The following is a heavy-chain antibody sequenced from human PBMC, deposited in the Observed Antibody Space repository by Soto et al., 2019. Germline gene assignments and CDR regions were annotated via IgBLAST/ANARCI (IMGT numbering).Heavy chain of an antibody. Sequence: SETLYPTFDNSGFSILDTHCSWLLHALGQGLEWVGYVHFSGSTTYDPSLAPRLNISFDMSKSQVYLQLTSVTAADTAVYYCARFGAAAAHDDNWGRGVLVTVSS. V-gene: IGHV4-59*11. CDR1: GFSILDTH. D-gene: IGHD6-13*01. J-gene: IGHJ4*01. CDR2: VHFSGST. CDR3: ARFGAAAAHDDN.